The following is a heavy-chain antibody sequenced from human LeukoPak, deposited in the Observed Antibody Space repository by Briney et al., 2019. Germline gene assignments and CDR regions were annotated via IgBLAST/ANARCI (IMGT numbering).Heavy chain of an antibody. J-gene: IGHJ5*02. Sequence: GSLRLSCAASGFTFSSYEMNWVRQAPGKGLEWVSYISSSGSTIYYADSVKGRFTISRDNAKDSLYLQMNSLRAEDTAVYYCARGPNYQLLSNWFDPWGQGTLVTVSS. V-gene: IGHV3-48*03. CDR3: ARGPNYQLLSNWFDP. CDR2: ISSSGSTI. D-gene: IGHD2-2*01. CDR1: GFTFSSYE.